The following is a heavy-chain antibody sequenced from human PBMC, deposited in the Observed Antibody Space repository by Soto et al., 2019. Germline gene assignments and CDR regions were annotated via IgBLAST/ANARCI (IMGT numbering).Heavy chain of an antibody. CDR2: IIPIFGT. J-gene: IGHJ6*02. Sequence: EPSVKVSCKSSGGTLSGYVISWVRQAPGQGLEWMGGIIPIFGTSYALNFAGRVTMTSDTSTSIVYMEVSSLKSEDKAVYYCARDHNFGFILYAMDVWGQGTRVTVSS. CDR1: GGTLSGYV. V-gene: IGHV1-69*05. D-gene: IGHD2-8*01. CDR3: ARDHNFGFILYAMDV.